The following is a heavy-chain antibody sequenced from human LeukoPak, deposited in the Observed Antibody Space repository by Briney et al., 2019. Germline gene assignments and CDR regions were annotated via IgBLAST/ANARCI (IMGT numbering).Heavy chain of an antibody. J-gene: IGHJ6*02. Sequence: PSETLSLTCSVSGGSTDSGTYFWSWLRQHPGKGLEWIGHIYYRGSAYYTPSLKSRVTISLDTTKNQFSLKLNSVTAADTAVYYCATGGDSSKSYSMDVWGQGTTVTVSS. CDR1: GGSTDSGTYF. D-gene: IGHD3-16*01. CDR3: ATGGDSSKSYSMDV. V-gene: IGHV4-31*02. CDR2: IYYRGSA.